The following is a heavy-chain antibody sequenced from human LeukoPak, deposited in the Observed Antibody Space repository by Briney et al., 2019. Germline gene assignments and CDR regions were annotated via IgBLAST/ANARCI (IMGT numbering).Heavy chain of an antibody. D-gene: IGHD6-19*01. CDR3: ARSSSGWTYYFDY. J-gene: IGHJ4*02. V-gene: IGHV4-34*01. CDR1: GGSFSGYY. CDR2: INHSGST. Sequence: SETLSLTCAVYGGSFSGYYWSWIRQPPGKGLECIGEINHSGSTNYNPSLKSRVTISVDTSKNQFSLKLSSVTAADTAVYYCARSSSGWTYYFDYWGQGTLVTVSS.